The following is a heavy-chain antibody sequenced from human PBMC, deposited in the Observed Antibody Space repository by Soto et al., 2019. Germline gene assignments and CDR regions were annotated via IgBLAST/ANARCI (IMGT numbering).Heavy chain of an antibody. J-gene: IGHJ4*02. CDR3: ARLPPEGGYYDSSGYYVDY. CDR2: MNPNSGNT. CDR1: GYTFTSYD. Sequence: GASVKVSCKVAGYTFTSYDINWVRQATGQGLEWMGWMNPNSGNTGYAQKFQGRVTMTRNTSISTAYMELSSLRSEDTAVYYCARLPPEGGYYDSSGYYVDYWGQGTLVTVSS. V-gene: IGHV1-8*01. D-gene: IGHD3-22*01.